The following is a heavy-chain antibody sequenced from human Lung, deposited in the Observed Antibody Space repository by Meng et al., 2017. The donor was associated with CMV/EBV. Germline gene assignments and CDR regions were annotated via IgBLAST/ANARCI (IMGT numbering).Heavy chain of an antibody. V-gene: IGHV4-4*02. CDR2: IYHSGST. J-gene: IGHJ4*02. CDR1: GGSLSSRNW. CDR3: ARVGAYCGGDCYHPR. D-gene: IGHD2-21*02. Sequence: VLRQESGPGLGKPSGPLPLTCAVSGGSLSSRNWWSWVRRPPGKGLEWIGEIYHSGSTNYNPSLKSRVTISVDESKNQFSLRLSSVTAADTAVYYCARVGAYCGGDCYHPRWGQGTLVTVSS.